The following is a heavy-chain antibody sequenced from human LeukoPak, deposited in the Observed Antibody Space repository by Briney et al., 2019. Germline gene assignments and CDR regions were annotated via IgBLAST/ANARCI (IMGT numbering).Heavy chain of an antibody. CDR3: AKGVGRPPGH. CDR2: IHHSGTT. D-gene: IGHD1-26*01. CDR1: GRSFNPYY. V-gene: IGHV4-34*01. J-gene: IGHJ4*02. Sequence: SDTLSLICVVYGRSFNPYYWSWIRQPTGKGREWSGDIHHSGTTNYNPSLKSRVAISVETSNNQFSLNLNSVTAADTAVYYWAKGVGRPPGHWGQGTLVTVSS.